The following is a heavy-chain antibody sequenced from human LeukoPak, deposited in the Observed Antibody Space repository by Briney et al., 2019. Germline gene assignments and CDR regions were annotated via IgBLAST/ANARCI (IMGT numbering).Heavy chain of an antibody. CDR2: IIPILGIA. J-gene: IGHJ4*02. D-gene: IGHD3-22*01. V-gene: IGHV1-69*04. Sequence: GSSVKVSCKASGGTFSSYAISWVRQSPGQGLEWMGRIIPILGIANYAQKFQGRVTITADKSTSTAYMELSSLRSEDTAVYYCAREETYYDSSGYPTPFDYWGQGTLVTVSS. CDR1: GGTFSSYA. CDR3: AREETYYDSSGYPTPFDY.